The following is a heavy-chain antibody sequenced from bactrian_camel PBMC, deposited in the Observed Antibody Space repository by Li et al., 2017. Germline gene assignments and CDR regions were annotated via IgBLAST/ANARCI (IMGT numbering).Heavy chain of an antibody. Sequence: HVQLVESGGGSVQAGGSLRLSCAVSGFGDSRKCMGWFRQAPQKEREGVAGYATAGVSAYYADSVKGRFTISQTGDNTVYLQMNRLKTEDTAMYYCAAISSVRGGGWCSRAFGVWGQGTQVTVS. V-gene: IGHV3S1*01. D-gene: IGHD6*01. CDR3: AAISSVRGGGWCSRAFGV. J-gene: IGHJ6*01. CDR1: GFGDSRKC. CDR2: YATAGVSA.